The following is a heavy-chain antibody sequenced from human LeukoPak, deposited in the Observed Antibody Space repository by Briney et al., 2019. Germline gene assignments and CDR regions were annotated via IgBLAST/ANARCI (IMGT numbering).Heavy chain of an antibody. J-gene: IGHJ4*02. D-gene: IGHD5-12*01. V-gene: IGHV5-51*01. Sequence: GESLKISCKGSGYSFTSYWIGWVRQMPGKGLEGMGIINPGYSDIRYSPSFQGQVTISADKSISTAYLQWSSLKASDTAIYYCARHDKGYSGYVTLDYWGQGTLVTVSS. CDR3: ARHDKGYSGYVTLDY. CDR1: GYSFTSYW. CDR2: INPGYSDI.